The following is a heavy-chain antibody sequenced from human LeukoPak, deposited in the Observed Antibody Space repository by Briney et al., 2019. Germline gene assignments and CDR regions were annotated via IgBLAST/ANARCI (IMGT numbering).Heavy chain of an antibody. Sequence: PSETLSLTCTVSGGSISSYYWSWIRQPPGKGLEWIGYTYYSGSTNYNPSLKSRVTISVDTSKNQFSLKLSSVTAADTAVYYCAREDSSSWNNWFDPWGQGTLVTVSS. V-gene: IGHV4-59*01. CDR3: AREDSSSWNNWFDP. J-gene: IGHJ5*02. CDR1: GGSISSYY. CDR2: TYYSGST. D-gene: IGHD6-13*01.